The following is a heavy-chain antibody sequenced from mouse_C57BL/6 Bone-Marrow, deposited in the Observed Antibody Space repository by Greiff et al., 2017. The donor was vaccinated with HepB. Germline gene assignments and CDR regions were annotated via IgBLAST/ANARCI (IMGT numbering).Heavy chain of an antibody. J-gene: IGHJ2*01. V-gene: IGHV5-9-1*02. CDR1: GFTFSSYA. CDR3: TRVGDYYGSSYYFDY. Sequence: EVKLMESGEGLVKPGGSLKLSCAASGFTFSSYAMSWVRQTPEKRLEWVAYISSGGDYIYYADTVKGRFTISRDNARNTLYLQMSSLKSEDTAMYYCTRVGDYYGSSYYFDYWGQGTTLTVSS. D-gene: IGHD1-1*01. CDR2: ISSGGDYI.